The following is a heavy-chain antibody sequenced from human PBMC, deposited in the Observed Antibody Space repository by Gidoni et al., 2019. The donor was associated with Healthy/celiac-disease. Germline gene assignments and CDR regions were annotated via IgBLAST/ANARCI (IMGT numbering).Heavy chain of an antibody. D-gene: IGHD6-13*01. J-gene: IGHJ6*02. V-gene: IGHV3-30*18. CDR3: AKEMAVAGTLSYYYYGMDV. Sequence: QVQLVESGGGVVQPGRSLRLSCAASGFTFSSYGMHWVRQAPGKGLEWVAVISYDGSNKYYADSVKGRFTISRDNSKNTLYLQMNSLRAEDTAVYYCAKEMAVAGTLSYYYYGMDVWGQGTTVTVSS. CDR1: GFTFSSYG. CDR2: ISYDGSNK.